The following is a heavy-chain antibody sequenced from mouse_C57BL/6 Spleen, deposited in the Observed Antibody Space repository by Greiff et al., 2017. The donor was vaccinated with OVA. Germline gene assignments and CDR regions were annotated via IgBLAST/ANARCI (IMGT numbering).Heavy chain of an antibody. CDR1: GYAFSSSW. J-gene: IGHJ1*03. V-gene: IGHV1-82*01. Sequence: QVQLQQSGPELVKPGASVKISCKASGYAFSSSWMNWVKQRPGKGLEWIGRIYPGDGDTNYNGKFKGKATLTADKSSSTAYMQLSSLTSEDSAVYFCALGTYYSDWYFDVWGTGTTVTVSS. CDR3: ALGTYYSDWYFDV. D-gene: IGHD2-12*01. CDR2: IYPGDGDT.